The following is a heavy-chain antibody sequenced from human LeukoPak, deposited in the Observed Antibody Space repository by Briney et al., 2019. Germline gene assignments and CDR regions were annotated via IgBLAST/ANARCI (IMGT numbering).Heavy chain of an antibody. Sequence: SETLSLTCAVYGVSFSGYYWSWIRQPPGKGLEWIGEINHSGSTNYNPSLKSRVTISVDKSKNQFSLKLSSVTAADTAVYYCARIMVSYNNGGSRGLDFDSWGQGTLVTVSS. J-gene: IGHJ4*02. CDR3: ARIMVSYNNGGSRGLDFDS. D-gene: IGHD2-15*01. CDR1: GVSFSGYY. CDR2: INHSGST. V-gene: IGHV4-34*01.